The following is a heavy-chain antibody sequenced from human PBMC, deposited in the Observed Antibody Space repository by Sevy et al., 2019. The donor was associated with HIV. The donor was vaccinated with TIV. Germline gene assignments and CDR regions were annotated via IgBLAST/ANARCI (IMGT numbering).Heavy chain of an antibody. Sequence: GGSLRLSCAASGFTFSSYAMHWVRQAPGKGLEWVAVISYDGSNKYYADSVKGRFTISRDNSKNTLYLQMNSLRAEDTAVYYCARQRISMVRGASYYYYDGMDVWGQGTTVTVSS. CDR2: ISYDGSNK. V-gene: IGHV3-30-3*01. CDR1: GFTFSSYA. CDR3: ARQRISMVRGASYYYYDGMDV. D-gene: IGHD3-10*01. J-gene: IGHJ6*02.